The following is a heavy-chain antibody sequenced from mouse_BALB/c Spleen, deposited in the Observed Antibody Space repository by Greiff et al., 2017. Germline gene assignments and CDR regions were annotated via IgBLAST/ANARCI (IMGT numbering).Heavy chain of an antibody. J-gene: IGHJ4*01. CDR2: INPYNDGT. V-gene: IGHV1-14*01. D-gene: IGHD1-1*01. Sequence: EVQRVESGPELVKPGASVKMSCKASGYTFTSYVMHWVKQKPGQGLEWIGYINPYNDGTKYNEKFKGKATLTSDKSSSTAYMELSSLTSEDSAVYYCARYYGSSYYAMDYWGQGTSVTVSS. CDR3: ARYYGSSYYAMDY. CDR1: GYTFTSYV.